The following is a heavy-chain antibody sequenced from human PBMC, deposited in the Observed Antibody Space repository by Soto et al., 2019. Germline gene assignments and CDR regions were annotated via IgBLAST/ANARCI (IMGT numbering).Heavy chain of an antibody. CDR2: IVVGSGNT. CDR1: GFTFTSSA. J-gene: IGHJ6*02. D-gene: IGHD3-3*01. Sequence: ASVKVSCKASGFTFTSSAVQWVRQARGQRLEWIGWIVVGSGNTNYAQKFQERVTITRDMSTSTAYMELSSLRSEDTAVYYCAADPAFRGDYDFWRGTQLKYYYYVMEVWGQGTRVIVSS. CDR3: AADPAFRGDYDFWRGTQLKYYYYVMEV. V-gene: IGHV1-58*01.